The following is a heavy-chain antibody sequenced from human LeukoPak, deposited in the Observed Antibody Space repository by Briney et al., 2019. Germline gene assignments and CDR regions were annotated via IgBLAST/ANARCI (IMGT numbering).Heavy chain of an antibody. J-gene: IGHJ4*02. CDR3: ARDSRYYDFWSGYLDY. Sequence: SETLSLTCSVSSGFISNYYWSWIRQPAGKGLEWIGRISTSGNTNYSPSLKSRVTMSVDTSKNQFFLNLRSVTAADTAVYYCARDSRYYDFWSGYLDYWGQGVLVTVSS. D-gene: IGHD3-3*01. V-gene: IGHV4-4*07. CDR2: ISTSGNT. CDR1: SGFISNYY.